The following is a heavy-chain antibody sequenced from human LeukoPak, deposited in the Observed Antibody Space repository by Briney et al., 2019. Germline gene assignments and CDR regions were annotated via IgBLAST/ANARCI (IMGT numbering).Heavy chain of an antibody. Sequence: ASVKVFCKASGYTFTRYGISWVRQAPGQGPEWMGWISGYNGHTNYAQKFQGRVTMTTDTSTSTAYMELRSLRSDDTAVYYCARGQGNRLLWVGESLSNINPLDYWGQGTLVTVSS. J-gene: IGHJ4*02. V-gene: IGHV1-18*01. CDR2: ISGYNGHT. CDR1: GYTFTRYG. D-gene: IGHD3-10*01. CDR3: ARGQGNRLLWVGESLSNINPLDY.